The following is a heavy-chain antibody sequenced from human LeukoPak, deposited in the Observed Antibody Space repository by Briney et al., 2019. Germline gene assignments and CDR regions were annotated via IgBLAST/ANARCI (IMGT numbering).Heavy chain of an antibody. V-gene: IGHV3-43*01. CDR2: ITWDGTRT. D-gene: IGHD3-22*01. J-gene: IGHJ4*02. CDR3: TEETTMIVGGQYFDY. Sequence: GGSLRLSCAASGFTFDDYSMHWVGQAPGKGLEWVSLITWDGTRTYYADSVKGRFSISRDNSKNSLYLQMNSLRTEDTALYYCTEETTMIVGGQYFDYWGQGTLVTVSS. CDR1: GFTFDDYS.